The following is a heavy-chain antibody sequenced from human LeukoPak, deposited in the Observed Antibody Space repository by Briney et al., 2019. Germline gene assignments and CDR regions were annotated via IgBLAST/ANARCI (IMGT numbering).Heavy chain of an antibody. D-gene: IGHD6-13*01. CDR2: ITSGSGSKV. CDR3: ARHGSWSFDY. V-gene: IGHV3-23*01. CDR1: GFTFSSHA. Sequence: GGSLRLSCAASGFTFSSHAMSWVRQAPGKGREGVSAITSGSGSKVYYTGSLKGRFTISRDNSKNTLYLHMNSLRAEDTAVYYCARHGSWSFDYWGQGTLLTVSA. J-gene: IGHJ4*02.